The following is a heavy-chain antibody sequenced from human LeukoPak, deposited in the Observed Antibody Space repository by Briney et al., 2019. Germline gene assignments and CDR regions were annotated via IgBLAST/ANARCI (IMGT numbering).Heavy chain of an antibody. CDR3: ARGGGYNSLVEY. Sequence: SETLSLTCTVSGGSISSYYWSWIRQPPGKGLEWIGNIYYSGSTNYNPSLKSRVTISVDTSKNQFSLKLSSVTAADTAVYYCARGGGYNSLVEYWGQGTLVIVSS. CDR1: GGSISSYY. D-gene: IGHD5-24*01. J-gene: IGHJ4*02. CDR2: IYYSGST. V-gene: IGHV4-59*01.